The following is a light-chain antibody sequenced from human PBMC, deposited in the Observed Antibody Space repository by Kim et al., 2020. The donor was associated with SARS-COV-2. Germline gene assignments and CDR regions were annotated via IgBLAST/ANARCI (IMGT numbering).Light chain of an antibody. V-gene: IGLV1-51*01. Sequence: GQGLTSTCSGSSTNSGRKYLAWYQQLPGTAPKLLLFNNDKQPSGIPDRFSGSKSGPSATLAITGLQTGDDADYYCGTWDSSLSVALFGGGTQLTVL. J-gene: IGLJ2*01. CDR3: GTWDSSLSVAL. CDR1: STNSGRKY. CDR2: NND.